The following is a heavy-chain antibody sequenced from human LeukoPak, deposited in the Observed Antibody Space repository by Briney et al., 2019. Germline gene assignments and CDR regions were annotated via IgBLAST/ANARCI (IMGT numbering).Heavy chain of an antibody. CDR2: IDGDGRGT. D-gene: IGHD3-22*01. CDR1: GFTFSSYW. J-gene: IGHJ3*01. V-gene: IGHV3-74*01. CDR3: ARGWVPSDITLK. Sequence: PGGSLRLSCAASGFTFSSYWMHWVRQTPGKGLVWVSRIDGDGRGTSYADSVKGRFTISRDNAKNTLYLQMNSLRAEDTAVYYCARGWVPSDITLKWGQGTMVTVSS.